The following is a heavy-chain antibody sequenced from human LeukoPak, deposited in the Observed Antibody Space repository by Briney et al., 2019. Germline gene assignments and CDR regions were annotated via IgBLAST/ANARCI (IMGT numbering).Heavy chain of an antibody. CDR2: IKSKTDGGTT. CDR1: GFTVSSSY. Sequence: GGSLRLSCAASGFTVSSSYMSWVRQAPGKGLEWVGRIKSKTDGGTTDYAAPVKGRFTISRDDSKNTLYLQMNSLKTEDTAVYHCTTGNQYDFWSGYPPFDYWGQGTLVTVSS. J-gene: IGHJ4*02. D-gene: IGHD3-3*01. V-gene: IGHV3-15*01. CDR3: TTGNQYDFWSGYPPFDY.